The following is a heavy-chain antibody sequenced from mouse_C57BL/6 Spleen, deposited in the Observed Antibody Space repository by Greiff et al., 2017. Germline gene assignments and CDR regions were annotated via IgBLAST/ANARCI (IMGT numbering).Heavy chain of an antibody. D-gene: IGHD3-2*02. Sequence: VQLQQSGAELVMPGASVKLSCKASGYTITSYWMHWVKQRPGQGLEWIGEIDPSDSYTNYHPKFKGKSTLTVATSSHTAYMQLRSLTSEDSAVYYCARRRTAQAIGYFYARDYWGQGTSLTVSS. V-gene: IGHV1-69*01. J-gene: IGHJ4*01. CDR3: ARRRTAQAIGYFYARDY. CDR2: IDPSDSYT. CDR1: GYTITSYW.